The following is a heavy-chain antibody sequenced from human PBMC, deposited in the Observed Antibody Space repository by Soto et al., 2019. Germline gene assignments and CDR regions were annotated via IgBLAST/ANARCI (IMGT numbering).Heavy chain of an antibody. D-gene: IGHD3-10*01. J-gene: IGHJ5*02. CDR3: ARVNYYGSGNIEGWFDP. CDR2: IYYSGST. V-gene: IGHV4-59*01. CDR1: GGSISSYY. Sequence: SETLSLTCTVSGGSISSYYWSWIRQPPGKGLEWIGYIYYSGSTNYDPSLKSRVTISVDTSKNQFSLKLSSVTAADTAVYYCARVNYYGSGNIEGWFDPWGQGTLVTVSS.